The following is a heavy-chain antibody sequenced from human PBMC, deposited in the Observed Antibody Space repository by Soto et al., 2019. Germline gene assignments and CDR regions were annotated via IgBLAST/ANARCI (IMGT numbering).Heavy chain of an antibody. Sequence: QVQLVQSGAEVKKPGSSVKVSCKASGGTFSTYTITWVRQAPGQGLEWMGRIIPIIGIINYAQKFQGRVTISADQFTVTAYMELTGLRSDDTAVYYCAGDPDRLYNDSHASSYPWGQGTLVTVSS. D-gene: IGHD3-16*01. CDR2: IIPIIGII. CDR1: GGTFSTYT. J-gene: IGHJ5*02. CDR3: AGDPDRLYNDSHASSYP. V-gene: IGHV1-69*08.